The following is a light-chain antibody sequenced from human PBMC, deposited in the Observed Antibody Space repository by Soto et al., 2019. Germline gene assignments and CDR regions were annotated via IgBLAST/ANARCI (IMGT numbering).Light chain of an antibody. V-gene: IGLV1-51*01. J-gene: IGLJ3*02. CDR2: DNN. Sequence: QLVLTQPPSVSAAPGQKVTISCSGSSSNIGNNYVSWYQQLPGTAPKLLIYDNNKRPSGIPDRFSGSKSGTSATLGITGLQTGDEADYYCGTWDFSLSVWVFGGGTKLTVL. CDR1: SSNIGNNY. CDR3: GTWDFSLSVWV.